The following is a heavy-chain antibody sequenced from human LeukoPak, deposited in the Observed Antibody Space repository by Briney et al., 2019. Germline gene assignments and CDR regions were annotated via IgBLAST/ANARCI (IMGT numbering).Heavy chain of an antibody. CDR1: GFTFSSYS. Sequence: GGSLRLSCAASGFTFSSYSMNWVRQAPGKGLEWVSYISSSSSTIYYADSVKGRFTISRDNAKNSLYLQMNSLRAEDTAVYYCARAGGSTVSHSDYWGQGTLVTVSS. CDR2: ISSSSSTI. D-gene: IGHD4-17*01. V-gene: IGHV3-48*01. CDR3: ARAGGSTVSHSDY. J-gene: IGHJ4*02.